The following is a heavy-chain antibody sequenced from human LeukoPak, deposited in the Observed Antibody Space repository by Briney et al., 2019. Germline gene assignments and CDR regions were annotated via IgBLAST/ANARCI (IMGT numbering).Heavy chain of an antibody. V-gene: IGHV4-59*01. D-gene: IGHD2-15*01. Sequence: SETLSLTCTVSGDSMRDFYWSWLRQPPGKGLEWIGYIYYTGTTSYNPSLRSRVTISVDMSKNHFSLKVRSVTPDDTAMYYCAREGRVPLWGQGTLVTVSS. J-gene: IGHJ4*02. CDR3: AREGRVPL. CDR1: GDSMRDFY. CDR2: IYYTGTT.